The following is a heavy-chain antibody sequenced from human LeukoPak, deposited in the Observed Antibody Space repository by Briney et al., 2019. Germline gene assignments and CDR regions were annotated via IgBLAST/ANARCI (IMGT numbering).Heavy chain of an antibody. J-gene: IGHJ4*02. CDR1: GFAFSSYA. CDR2: ISDSGDST. Sequence: PGGSLRLSCAASGFAFSSYAMTWVREAPGKGLEWVSGISDSGDSTFSADSVNGRFSISRDNSKNTQYLQMNSLKAEDTAVYYCAKGHFDSGTYYSDWGQGILVTVSS. CDR3: AKGHFDSGTYYSD. D-gene: IGHD3-10*01. V-gene: IGHV3-23*01.